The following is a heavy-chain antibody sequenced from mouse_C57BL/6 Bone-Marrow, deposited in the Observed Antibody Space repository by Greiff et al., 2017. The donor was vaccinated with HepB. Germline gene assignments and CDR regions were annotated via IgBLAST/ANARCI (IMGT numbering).Heavy chain of an antibody. CDR3: TTTYYYGSSYWYFDV. D-gene: IGHD1-1*01. CDR1: GFNIKDDY. J-gene: IGHJ1*03. Sequence: EVMLVESGAELVRPGASVKLSCTASGFNIKDDYMHWVKQRPEQGLEWIGWIDPENGDTEYAPKFQGKATITADTSSNTAYLQLSSLTSEDTAVYYCTTTYYYGSSYWYFDVWGTGTTVTVSS. V-gene: IGHV14-4*01. CDR2: IDPENGDT.